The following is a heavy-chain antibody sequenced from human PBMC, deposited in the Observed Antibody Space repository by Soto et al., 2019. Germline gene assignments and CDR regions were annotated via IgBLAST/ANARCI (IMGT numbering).Heavy chain of an antibody. CDR2: ISSSSSYI. CDR3: ARDARIAGPPYYYYGMDV. CDR1: GFTFSSYS. Sequence: PGGSLRLSCAASGFTFSSYSMNWVRQAPGKGLEWVSSISSSSSYIYYADSVKGRFTIPRDNAKNSLYLQMNSLRAEDTAVYYCARDARIAGPPYYYYGMDVWGQGTTVTVSS. J-gene: IGHJ6*02. V-gene: IGHV3-21*01. D-gene: IGHD1-26*01.